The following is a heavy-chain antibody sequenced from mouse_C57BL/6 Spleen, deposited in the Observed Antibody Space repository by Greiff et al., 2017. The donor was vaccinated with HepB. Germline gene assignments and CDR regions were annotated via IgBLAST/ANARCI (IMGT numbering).Heavy chain of an antibody. Sequence: EVKLVESGGGLVQPGGSMKLSCVASGFTFSNYWMNWVRQSPEKGLEWVAQIRLKSDNYATHYAESVKGRFTISRDDSKSSVYLQMNNLRAEDTGIYYCTGGSNPWFAYWGQGTLVTVSA. D-gene: IGHD2-5*01. CDR3: TGGSNPWFAY. J-gene: IGHJ3*01. V-gene: IGHV6-3*01. CDR2: IRLKSDNYAT. CDR1: GFTFSNYW.